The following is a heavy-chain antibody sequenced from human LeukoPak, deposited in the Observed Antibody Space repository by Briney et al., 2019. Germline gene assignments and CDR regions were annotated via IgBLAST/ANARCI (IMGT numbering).Heavy chain of an antibody. J-gene: IGHJ4*02. CDR3: ARAEDGDYYFDY. D-gene: IGHD4-17*01. V-gene: IGHV3-53*01. Sequence: GGSLRLSCAASGFTVSSNYMSWVRQAPGKGLDWVSVIYSVGSTYYADSVKGRFTISRDNSKNTLYLQMNSLRAEDTAVYYCARAEDGDYYFDYWGQGTLVTVSS. CDR1: GFTVSSNY. CDR2: IYSVGST.